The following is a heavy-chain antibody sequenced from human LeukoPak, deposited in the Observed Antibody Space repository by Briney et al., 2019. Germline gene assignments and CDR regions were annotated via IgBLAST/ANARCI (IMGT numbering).Heavy chain of an antibody. V-gene: IGHV4-59*12. D-gene: IGHD6-13*01. CDR2: IYYSGST. J-gene: IGHJ4*02. Sequence: PSETLSLTCTVSAGSISNYYWSWIRQPPGKGLEWIGSIYYSGSTYYNPSLESRVTISVDTSKNQFSLKLSSVTAADTAVYYCAREQRAAASIGYFDYWGQGTLVTVSS. CDR3: AREQRAAASIGYFDY. CDR1: AGSISNYY.